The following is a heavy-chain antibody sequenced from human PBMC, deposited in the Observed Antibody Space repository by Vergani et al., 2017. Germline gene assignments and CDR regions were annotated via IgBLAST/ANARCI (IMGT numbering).Heavy chain of an antibody. V-gene: IGHV3-23*04. CDR3: ASDGPMVREFYHMDV. CDR2: ISGSGGST. J-gene: IGHJ6*03. Sequence: EVQLVETGGGLIQPGGSLRLSCAASGFTFSSYAMSWVRQAPGKGLEWVSAISGSGGSTYYAESVKGRFTISRDNSKNTLYLQMNSLRAEDTAVYYCASDGPMVREFYHMDVWGKGTTVTVSS. CDR1: GFTFSSYA. D-gene: IGHD3-10*01.